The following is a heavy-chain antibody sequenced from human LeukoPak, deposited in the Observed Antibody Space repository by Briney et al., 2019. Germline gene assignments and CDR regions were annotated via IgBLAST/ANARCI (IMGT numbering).Heavy chain of an antibody. D-gene: IGHD3-10*01. Sequence: ASVKVSCKASGYIFTGYYMHWVRQAPGQGLEWMGWINPNSGGTNYAQKFQGRVTMTRDTSISTAYMELSRLRSDDTAVYYCARERVDYGSGTYPDYWGQGTLVTVSS. CDR3: ARERVDYGSGTYPDY. CDR1: GYIFTGYY. V-gene: IGHV1-2*02. J-gene: IGHJ4*02. CDR2: INPNSGGT.